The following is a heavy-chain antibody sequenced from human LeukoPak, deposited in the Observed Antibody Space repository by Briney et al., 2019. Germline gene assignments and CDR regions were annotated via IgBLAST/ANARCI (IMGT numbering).Heavy chain of an antibody. D-gene: IGHD3-10*01. J-gene: IGHJ5*02. CDR3: ARERIGVTNWFDP. CDR1: GFTFSSYS. CDR2: ISSSSNYI. V-gene: IGHV3-21*01. Sequence: GGSLRLSCAASGFTFSSYSMNWVRQAPGKGLEWVSSISSSSNYIYYADSVKGRFTISSDNAKNSLYLQMNSLRAEDTAVYYCARERIGVTNWFDPWGQGTLVTVSS.